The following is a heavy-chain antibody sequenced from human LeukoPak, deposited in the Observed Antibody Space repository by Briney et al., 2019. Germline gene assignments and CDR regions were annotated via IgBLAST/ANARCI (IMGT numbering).Heavy chain of an antibody. CDR2: IYYSGST. J-gene: IGHJ6*02. V-gene: IGHV4-39*07. D-gene: IGHD2-2*01. CDR1: GGSISSSSYY. CDR3: ARGYPTSIIVVVPAADYYYYYGMDV. Sequence: ASETLSLTCTVSGGSISSSSYYWGWIRQPPGKGLEWIGSIYYSGSTYYNPSLKSRVTISVDTSKNQFSLKLSSVTAADTAVYYCARGYPTSIIVVVPAADYYYYYGMDVWGQGTTVTVSS.